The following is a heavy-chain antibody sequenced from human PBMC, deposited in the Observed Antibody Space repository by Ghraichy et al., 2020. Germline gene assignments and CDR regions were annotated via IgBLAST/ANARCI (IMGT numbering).Heavy chain of an antibody. CDR1: GFTFSSYA. D-gene: IGHD1-26*01. J-gene: IGHJ4*02. V-gene: IGHV3-23*01. Sequence: GGSLRLSCAASGFTFSSYAMSWVRQAPGKGLEWVSSIGGSTYYADSVRGRFTISRDNSKNTLYLQMNSLRAEDTAVYYYAKRGSRPYSDFDYWGQGTLVTVSS. CDR2: IGGST. CDR3: AKRGSRPYSDFDY.